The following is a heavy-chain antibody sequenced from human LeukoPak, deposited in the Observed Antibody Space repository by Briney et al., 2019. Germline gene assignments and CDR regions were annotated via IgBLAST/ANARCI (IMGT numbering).Heavy chain of an antibody. D-gene: IGHD6-19*01. J-gene: IGHJ4*02. CDR1: GFTFSTYA. V-gene: IGHV3-23*01. CDR2: ISGSGANT. Sequence: PGGSLRLSCAASGFTFSTYAMSWVRQAPGKGLEWVSAISGSGANTYYADSVKGRFTISRDNSKNTLYLQMNSLRAEDTAVYYCAKRTDVAGPNFDYWGQGTLVTVSS. CDR3: AKRTDVAGPNFDY.